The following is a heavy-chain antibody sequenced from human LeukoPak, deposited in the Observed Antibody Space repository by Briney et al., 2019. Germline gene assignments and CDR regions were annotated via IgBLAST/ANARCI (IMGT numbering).Heavy chain of an antibody. CDR2: IKPDGSDK. J-gene: IGHJ4*02. CDR1: GFTFSSYE. Sequence: PGGSLRLSCAASGFTFSSYEMNWVRQAPGKGLEWVATIKPDGSDKYYVDSVKGRFTISRDNAKNSVFLQMDSLRDEDTALYYCAREKHLYYWGLGTLVTVSS. CDR3: AREKHLYY. V-gene: IGHV3-7*03.